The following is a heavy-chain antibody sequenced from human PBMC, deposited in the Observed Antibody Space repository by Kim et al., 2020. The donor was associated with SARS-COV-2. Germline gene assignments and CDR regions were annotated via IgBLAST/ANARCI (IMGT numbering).Heavy chain of an antibody. CDR2: INADGSQK. D-gene: IGHD6-13*01. CDR1: GFTFSTYW. V-gene: IGHV3-7*03. CDR3: ARRLIVGGAPAGKSLDC. J-gene: IGHJ4*02. Sequence: GGSLRLSCAASGFTFSTYWMTWVRQAPGKGLEWVGNINADGSQKYYVDSVKGRFTISRDNAKNSLNLQMNSLRAEDTAVYYCARRLIVGGAPAGKSLDCWGQGTLVTVSS.